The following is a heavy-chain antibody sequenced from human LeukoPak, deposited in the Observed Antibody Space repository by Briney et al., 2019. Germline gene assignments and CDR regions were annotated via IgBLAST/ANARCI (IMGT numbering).Heavy chain of an antibody. Sequence: GGSLRLSCAASGFTFSSYAMSWVRQASWKGLDWVSALSASGGGTYYADSVKGRFTISRDNSKNTLYLQMNSLRAEDTAVYYCAKDKGSGWYEYWGQGTLVTVPS. V-gene: IGHV3-23*01. CDR2: LSASGGGT. D-gene: IGHD6-19*01. CDR1: GFTFSSYA. J-gene: IGHJ4*02. CDR3: AKDKGSGWYEY.